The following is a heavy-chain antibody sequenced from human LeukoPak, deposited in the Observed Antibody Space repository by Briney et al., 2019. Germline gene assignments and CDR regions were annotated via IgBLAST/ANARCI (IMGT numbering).Heavy chain of an antibody. CDR3: ARRAYCGGDCYSPFDY. Sequence: SETLSLACAVSGYSISSGYYWGWIRQPPGKGLEWIGSIYHSGSAYYNPSLKSRVTISVDTSKTQFSLKLSSVTAADTAVYYCARRAYCGGDCYSPFDYWGQGTLVTVSS. D-gene: IGHD2-21*01. CDR2: IYHSGSA. CDR1: GYSISSGYY. V-gene: IGHV4-38-2*01. J-gene: IGHJ4*02.